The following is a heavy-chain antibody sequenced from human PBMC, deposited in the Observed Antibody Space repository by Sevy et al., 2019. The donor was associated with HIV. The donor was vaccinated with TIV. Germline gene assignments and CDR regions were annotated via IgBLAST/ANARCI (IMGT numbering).Heavy chain of an antibody. CDR3: VTGHDNGAIFDY. J-gene: IGHJ4*02. Sequence: GGSLRLSCAASGFIFNNAWMTWVRQIPGQGLEWVGHIKSKTDGGTTDYAAPVKDRFIISRDDSKNTLYLQMSSLQTEDTALYYCVTGHDNGAIFDYWGQGTLVTVSS. V-gene: IGHV3-15*01. D-gene: IGHD4-17*01. CDR2: IKSKTDGGTT. CDR1: GFIFNNAW.